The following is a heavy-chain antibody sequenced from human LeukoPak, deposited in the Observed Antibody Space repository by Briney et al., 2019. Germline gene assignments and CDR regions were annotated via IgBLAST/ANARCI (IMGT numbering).Heavy chain of an antibody. D-gene: IGHD1-26*01. V-gene: IGHV4-59*01. CDR2: IYYSGST. J-gene: IGHJ4*02. Sequence: SETLSLTCTVSGGSISSYYWSWIRQPPGKGLEWIGYIYYSGSTNYNPSLKSRVTISVDTSKNQFSLKLSSVTAADTAMYYCATASGATTFDYWGQGTLVTVSS. CDR3: ATASGATTFDY. CDR1: GGSISSYY.